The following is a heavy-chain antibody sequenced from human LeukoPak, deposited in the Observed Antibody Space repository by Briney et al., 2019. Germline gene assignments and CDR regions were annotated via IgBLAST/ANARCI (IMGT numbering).Heavy chain of an antibody. V-gene: IGHV3-23*01. CDR2: ISASGGST. Sequence: GGSLRLSCAASGFTFSSYAMNWVRQAPGKGLEWVSAISASGGSTYYADSVKGRFIISRDNSKNTLYLQMNSLRAEDTAVYYCAKDLRGGVRVVAATRIDYWGQGTLVTVSS. CDR3: AKDLRGGVRVVAATRIDY. D-gene: IGHD2-15*01. J-gene: IGHJ4*02. CDR1: GFTFSSYA.